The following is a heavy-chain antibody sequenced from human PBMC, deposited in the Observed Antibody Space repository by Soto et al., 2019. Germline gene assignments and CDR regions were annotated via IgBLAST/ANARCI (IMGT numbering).Heavy chain of an antibody. D-gene: IGHD3-9*01. CDR1: GFTFSSYG. CDR2: IWYDGSNK. J-gene: IGHJ6*02. Sequence: GGSLRLSCAASGFTFSSYGMHWVRQAPGKGLEWVAVIWYDGSNKYYADSVKGRFTISRDNSKNTLYLQMNSLRAEDTAVYYCAREVDYDILTVVMDVWGQGTTVTVSS. V-gene: IGHV3-33*01. CDR3: AREVDYDILTVVMDV.